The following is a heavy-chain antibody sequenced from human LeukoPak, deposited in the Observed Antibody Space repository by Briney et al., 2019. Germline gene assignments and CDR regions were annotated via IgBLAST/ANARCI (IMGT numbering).Heavy chain of an antibody. J-gene: IGHJ4*02. CDR2: ISGSGGST. CDR1: GFTFSSYA. V-gene: IGHV3-23*01. Sequence: GSLRLSCAASGFTFSSYAMSWVRQAPGKGLEWVSAISGSGGSTYYADSVKGRFTISRDNSKNTLYLQMNSLRAEDTAVYYCTAPYCSSTSCYFFDYWGQGTLVTVSS. CDR3: TAPYCSSTSCYFFDY. D-gene: IGHD2-2*01.